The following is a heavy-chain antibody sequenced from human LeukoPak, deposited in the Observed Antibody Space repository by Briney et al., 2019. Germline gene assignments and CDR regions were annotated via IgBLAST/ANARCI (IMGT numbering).Heavy chain of an antibody. D-gene: IGHD3-22*01. CDR2: ISAYNGNT. V-gene: IGHV1-18*01. CDR3: AKLMDNNYDGSAFDY. Sequence: ASMTVSCKASGYTFTSCGISWVRQAPGQGLEWMGWISAYNGNTNYAQKLQGRVTMTTDTSTSTAYMELRSLTSDDTALYYCAKLMDNNYDGSAFDYWGQGTLVTVSS. CDR1: GYTFTSCG. J-gene: IGHJ4*02.